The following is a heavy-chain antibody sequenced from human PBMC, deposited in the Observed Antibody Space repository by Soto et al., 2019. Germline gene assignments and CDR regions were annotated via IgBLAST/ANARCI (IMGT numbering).Heavy chain of an antibody. CDR1: GFTFSGYW. CDR2: IKQDGSEK. V-gene: IGHV3-7*05. D-gene: IGHD4-17*01. CDR3: ASLYGDKYYYYYYGMDV. J-gene: IGHJ6*02. Sequence: GGSLRLSCAASGFTFSGYWMSWVRQAPGKGLEWVANIKQDGSEKYYVDSVKGRFTISRDNAKNSLYLQMNSLRAEDTAVYYCASLYGDKYYYYYYGMDVWGQGTTVTVSS.